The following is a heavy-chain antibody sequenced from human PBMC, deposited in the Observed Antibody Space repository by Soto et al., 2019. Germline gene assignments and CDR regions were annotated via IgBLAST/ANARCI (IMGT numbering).Heavy chain of an antibody. CDR3: ARMMFPSYSYGYYYYYGMDV. CDR1: GGSISSYY. CDR2: IYYSGST. J-gene: IGHJ6*02. Sequence: LSLTCTVSGGSISSYYWSWIRQPPGKGLEWIGYIYYSGSTNYNPSLKSRVTISVDTSKNQFSLKLSSVTAADTAVYYCARMMFPSYSYGYYYYYGMDVWGQGTTVTVSS. V-gene: IGHV4-59*01. D-gene: IGHD5-18*01.